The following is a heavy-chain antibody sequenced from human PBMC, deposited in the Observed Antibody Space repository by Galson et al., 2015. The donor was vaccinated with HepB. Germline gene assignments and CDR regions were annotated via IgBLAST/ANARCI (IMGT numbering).Heavy chain of an antibody. CDR2: IRYDGSNK. V-gene: IGHV3-30*02. CDR3: AKDRYGGSYGIYYYYYGMDV. CDR1: GFTFSSYG. D-gene: IGHD1-26*01. J-gene: IGHJ6*02. Sequence: SLRLSCAASGFTFSSYGMHWVRQAPGKGLEWVAFIRYDGSNKYYADSVKGRFTISRDNSKNTLYLQMNSLRAEDTAVYYCAKDRYGGSYGIYYYYYGMDVWGQGTTVTVSS.